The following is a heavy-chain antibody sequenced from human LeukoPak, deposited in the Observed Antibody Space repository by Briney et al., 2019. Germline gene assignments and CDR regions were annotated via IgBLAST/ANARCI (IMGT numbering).Heavy chain of an antibody. Sequence: GGSLRLSCAASAFSFSNYNMNWVRQAPGKGLEWVSSITSSGSYIYYADSVKGRFTISRDNARNSLYLQMNSLRVEDTAVYYCARDPYSGNYGDCYYYYMDVWGKGTTVTISS. CDR1: AFSFSNYN. CDR3: ARDPYSGNYGDCYYYYMDV. CDR2: ITSSGSYI. D-gene: IGHD1-26*01. J-gene: IGHJ6*03. V-gene: IGHV3-21*01.